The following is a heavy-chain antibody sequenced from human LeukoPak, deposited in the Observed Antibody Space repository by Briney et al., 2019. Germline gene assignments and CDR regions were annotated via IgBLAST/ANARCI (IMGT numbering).Heavy chain of an antibody. Sequence: GASLKVSCKASGYTFTSYGISWVRQAPGQGREWMGWISAYNGNTNYAQKLQGRVTMTTGTSTSTAYMELRSLRSDDTAVYYCARDGRDPYYSDSSGYYYAANWGQGTLVTVSS. CDR1: GYTFTSYG. D-gene: IGHD3-22*01. J-gene: IGHJ4*02. CDR3: ARDGRDPYYSDSSGYYYAAN. V-gene: IGHV1-18*01. CDR2: ISAYNGNT.